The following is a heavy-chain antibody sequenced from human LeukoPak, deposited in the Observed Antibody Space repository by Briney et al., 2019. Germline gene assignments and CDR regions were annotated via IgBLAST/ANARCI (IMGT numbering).Heavy chain of an antibody. D-gene: IGHD3-22*01. Sequence: GGSLRLSCAASGFTVSGNYMSWVRQAPGKGLEWVSAISGSGGSTYYADSVKGRFTISRDNSKNTLYLQMNSLRAEDTAVYYCAKNYYDSSGYIDYWGQGTLVTVSS. J-gene: IGHJ4*02. CDR3: AKNYYDSSGYIDY. CDR1: GFTVSGNY. CDR2: ISGSGGST. V-gene: IGHV3-23*01.